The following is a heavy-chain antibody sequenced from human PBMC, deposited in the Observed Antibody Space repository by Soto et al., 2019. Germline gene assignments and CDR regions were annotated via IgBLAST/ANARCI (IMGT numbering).Heavy chain of an antibody. CDR1: GFTFISYA. J-gene: IGHJ4*02. CDR3: AKDQNYYDNRPTDY. V-gene: IGHV3-23*01. CDR2: ISGSSGDT. Sequence: GGSLRLSCAVSGFTFISYAMSWVRQAPGKGLEWVSAISGSSGDTNYADSVKGRFTISRDNSKNTLYLQMNSLRAEDTAVYYCAKDQNYYDNRPTDYWGQGTPVTVSS. D-gene: IGHD3-22*01.